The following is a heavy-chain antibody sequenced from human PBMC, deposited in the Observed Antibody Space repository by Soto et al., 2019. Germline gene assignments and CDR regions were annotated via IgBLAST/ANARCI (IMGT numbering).Heavy chain of an antibody. V-gene: IGHV4-61*01. Sequence: PSDTLSLTCTVSGGSVSSGSYYRSWIRQPPGKGLEWIGYIYYSGSTNYNPSLKSRVTISVDTSKNQFSLKLSSVTAADTAVYYCARGRGIGSGPYKNYYYYGMDVWGQGTTVTVSS. J-gene: IGHJ6*02. CDR3: ARGRGIGSGPYKNYYYYGMDV. D-gene: IGHD3-10*01. CDR1: GGSVSSGSYY. CDR2: IYYSGST.